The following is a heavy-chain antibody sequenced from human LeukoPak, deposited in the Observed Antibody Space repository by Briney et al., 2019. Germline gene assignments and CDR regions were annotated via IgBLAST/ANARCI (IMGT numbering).Heavy chain of an antibody. Sequence: PGGSLRLSCVASGFTFTDYFMSWIRQAPGKGLEWVAYINSGSTYIEYADSLKGRFTISRDNAKNSLYLQMNTLRAEDTAVYYCARDAVAGLEYWGQGTLVTVSS. CDR3: ARDAVAGLEY. D-gene: IGHD6-19*01. CDR2: INSGSTYI. CDR1: GFTFTDYF. V-gene: IGHV3-11*05. J-gene: IGHJ4*02.